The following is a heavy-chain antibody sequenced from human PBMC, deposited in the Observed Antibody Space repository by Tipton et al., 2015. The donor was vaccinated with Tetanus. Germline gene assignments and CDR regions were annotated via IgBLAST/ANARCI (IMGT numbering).Heavy chain of an antibody. CDR2: ISVYNGNT. Sequence: QLVQSGAEVKKPGASMKVSCKAFGYIFTSYGISWVRQAPGQGLEWMGWISVYNGNTNYAQTVQGRVIMTTDTPTSTAYMELRSLRSDDTAVYYCARVPTNPLAVDRPTDYWGQGTLVTVSS. CDR1: GYIFTSYG. D-gene: IGHD6-19*01. V-gene: IGHV1-18*01. J-gene: IGHJ4*02. CDR3: ARVPTNPLAVDRPTDY.